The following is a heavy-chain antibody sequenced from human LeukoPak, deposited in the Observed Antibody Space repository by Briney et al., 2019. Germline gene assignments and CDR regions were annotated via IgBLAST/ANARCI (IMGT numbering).Heavy chain of an antibody. V-gene: IGHV3-9*01. CDR2: ISWNSGSI. CDR1: GFTFEDYA. D-gene: IGHD6-13*01. CDR3: AKDRGSSWYLGWFDP. J-gene: IGHJ5*02. Sequence: GGSLRLSCAASGFTFEDYAMHWVRQAPGKGLEWVSGISWNSGSIGYADSVKGRFTISRDNAKNSLYLQMNSLRAEDTALYYCAKDRGSSWYLGWFDPWGQGTLVTVSS.